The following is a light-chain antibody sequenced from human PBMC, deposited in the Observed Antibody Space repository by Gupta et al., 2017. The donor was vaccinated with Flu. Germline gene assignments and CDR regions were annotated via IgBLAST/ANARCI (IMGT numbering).Light chain of an antibody. CDR1: SSNLGSNT. CDR3: ATWDDSLNGWV. V-gene: IGLV1-44*01. Sequence: QSVLTQPPSASGTPGQTVTISCSGSSSNLGSNTVNWYQQVPGAAPKLLIHSNNQRPSGVPDRFSGSKSGASAPLAISGLQSEDEADYYCATWDDSLNGWVFGGGTKLTVL. J-gene: IGLJ3*02. CDR2: SNN.